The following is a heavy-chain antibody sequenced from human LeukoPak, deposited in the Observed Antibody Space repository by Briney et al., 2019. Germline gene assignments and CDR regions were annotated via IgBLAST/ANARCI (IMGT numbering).Heavy chain of an antibody. CDR1: GVTFSNAW. CDR2: IKNKTDGGTT. CDR3: AKTSLRYFDLYSMDV. D-gene: IGHD3-9*01. Sequence: MPGGSLRLSRAASGVTFSNAWMSWVRQAPGKGMEWAGRIKNKTDGGTTDYAAPVKGRFTISRDDSKNTLYLQMNSRRAEDTAVYYCAKTSLRYFDLYSMDVWGQGTTVTVSS. V-gene: IGHV3-15*01. J-gene: IGHJ6*02.